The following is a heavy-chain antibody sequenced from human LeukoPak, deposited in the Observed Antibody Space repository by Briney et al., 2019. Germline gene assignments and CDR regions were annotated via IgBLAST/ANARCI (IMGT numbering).Heavy chain of an antibody. V-gene: IGHV1-69*13. D-gene: IGHD1-1*01. CDR1: GGTFSSYA. J-gene: IGHJ5*02. Sequence: ASVTVSCKASGGTFSSYAISWVRQAPGQGLEWMGGIIPIFGTANYAQKFQGRVTITADESTSTAYMELSSLRPEDTTVYYCARGRNDAPEWFDPWGQGTLVTVSS. CDR2: IIPIFGTA. CDR3: ARGRNDAPEWFDP.